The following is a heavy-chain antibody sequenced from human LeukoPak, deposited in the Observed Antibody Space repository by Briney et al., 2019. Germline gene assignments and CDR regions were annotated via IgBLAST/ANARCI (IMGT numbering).Heavy chain of an antibody. CDR3: ACRRTHWCVIAGCATPENF. CDR1: GFTFSSYG. V-gene: IGHV3-30*03. D-gene: IGHD6-13*01. Sequence: GGSLRLSCAASGFTFSSYGMNWVRQTPGRGLEWVAVISYDGTNKYYADSVRGRFTISRDNSKNTLYLQMNSLRPEDTAVYYCACRRTHWCVIAGCATPENFWGQGTLVTVSS. CDR2: ISYDGTNK. J-gene: IGHJ4*02.